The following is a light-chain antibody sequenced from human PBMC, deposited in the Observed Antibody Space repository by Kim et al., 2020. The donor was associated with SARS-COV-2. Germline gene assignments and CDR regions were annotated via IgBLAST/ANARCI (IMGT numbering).Light chain of an antibody. V-gene: IGLV3-1*01. CDR2: QDN. J-gene: IGLJ2*01. Sequence: SYELTQPPSVSVSPGQTASITCSGDKLVDKYVCWHQQKPGQSPVLVIYQDNKRPSGIPERFSGSNSGNTATLTISGTQAMDEAVYYCQAWDSSTVVFGGGTQLTVL. CDR1: KLVDKY. CDR3: QAWDSSTVV.